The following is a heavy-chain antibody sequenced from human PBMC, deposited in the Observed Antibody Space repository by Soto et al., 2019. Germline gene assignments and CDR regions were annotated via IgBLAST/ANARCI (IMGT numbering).Heavy chain of an antibody. CDR2: IYTSGST. CDR3: ARDRGYGSGSYYNPYYFDY. D-gene: IGHD3-10*01. CDR1: GGSISSYY. J-gene: IGHJ4*02. Sequence: QVQLQESGPGLVKPSETLSLTCTVSGGSISSYYWSWIRQPAGKGLEWIGRIYTSGSTNYNPSLKSRVTMSVDTSKNQSSLKLSSVTAADTAVYYCARDRGYGSGSYYNPYYFDYWGQGTLVTVSS. V-gene: IGHV4-4*07.